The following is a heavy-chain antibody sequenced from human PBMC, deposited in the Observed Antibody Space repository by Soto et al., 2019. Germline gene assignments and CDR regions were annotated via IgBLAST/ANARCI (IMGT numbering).Heavy chain of an antibody. J-gene: IGHJ6*02. CDR1: GGTFSSYA. V-gene: IGHV1-69*01. Sequence: VSCKASGGTFSSYAISWVRQAPGQGLEWMGGIIPIFGTANYAQKFQGRVTIAADESTSTAYMELSSLRSEDTAVYYCARGAVARLTDYYYGMDVWGQGTTVTVSS. D-gene: IGHD6-19*01. CDR3: ARGAVARLTDYYYGMDV. CDR2: IIPIFGTA.